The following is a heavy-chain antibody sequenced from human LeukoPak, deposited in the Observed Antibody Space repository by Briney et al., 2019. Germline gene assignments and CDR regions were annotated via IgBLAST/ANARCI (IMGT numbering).Heavy chain of an antibody. Sequence: HPGGSLRLSCAASGFTFTTCAMSWVRQAPGKGLEWVSGISGSGGTTYYADSVKGRFTISRDNAKNSLYLQMNSLRAEDTAVYYCTNLGVEYSSSSDPDNWFDPWGQGTLVTVSS. CDR1: GFTFTTCA. V-gene: IGHV3-23*01. J-gene: IGHJ5*02. CDR3: TNLGVEYSSSSDPDNWFDP. CDR2: ISGSGGTT. D-gene: IGHD6-6*01.